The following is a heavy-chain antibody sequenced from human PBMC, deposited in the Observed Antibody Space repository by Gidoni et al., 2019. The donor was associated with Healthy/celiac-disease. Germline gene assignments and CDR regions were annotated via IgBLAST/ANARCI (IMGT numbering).Heavy chain of an antibody. D-gene: IGHD3-3*01. Sequence: QVQLVECGGGLVKPGGSLRLSCAAPGFAFSDDYLSWNRQAPGKGLGWVSYISSSGSTIYYADSVKGRFTISRDNAKNSLYLQMNSLRAEDTAVYDCARGEITIFGVAKEAGYWGQGTLVTVSS. CDR1: GFAFSDDY. CDR2: ISSSGSTI. CDR3: ARGEITIFGVAKEAGY. V-gene: IGHV3-11*01. J-gene: IGHJ4*02.